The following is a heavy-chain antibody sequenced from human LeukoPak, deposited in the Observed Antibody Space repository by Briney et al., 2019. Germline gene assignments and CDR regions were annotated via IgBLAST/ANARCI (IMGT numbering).Heavy chain of an antibody. D-gene: IGHD3-10*01. Sequence: SVKVSCKASGGTSSSYAISWVRQAPGQGLEWMGGIIPIFGTANYAQKFQGRVTITADESTSTAYMELSSLRSEDTAVYYCASGYYYGSGSHRDLFFDYWGQGTLVTVSS. J-gene: IGHJ4*02. CDR3: ASGYYYGSGSHRDLFFDY. CDR1: GGTSSSYA. V-gene: IGHV1-69*01. CDR2: IIPIFGTA.